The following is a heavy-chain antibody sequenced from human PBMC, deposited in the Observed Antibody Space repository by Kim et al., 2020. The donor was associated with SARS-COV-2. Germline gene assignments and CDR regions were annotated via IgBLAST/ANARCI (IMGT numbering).Heavy chain of an antibody. Sequence: ASVKVSCKASGYTFTSYDINWVRQATGQGLEWMGWMNPNSGNTGYAQKFQGRVTMTRNTSISTAYMELSSLRSEDTAVYYCARGLRITIFGVGGSTGYWGQGTLVTVSS. D-gene: IGHD3-3*01. CDR3: ARGLRITIFGVGGSTGY. V-gene: IGHV1-8*01. CDR1: GYTFTSYD. CDR2: MNPNSGNT. J-gene: IGHJ4*02.